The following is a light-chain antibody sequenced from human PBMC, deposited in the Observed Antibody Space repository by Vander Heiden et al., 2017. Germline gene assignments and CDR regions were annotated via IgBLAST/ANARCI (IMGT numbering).Light chain of an antibody. CDR1: QSISSS. CDR3: QQYNSYSRT. Sequence: DIQMTQSPSTLSASVGDRVTISCRASQSISSSLAWYQQKPGKAPRLLIYDASSWESGVPARFSGSGSGTEFTLTISSLQPDDFATYYCQQYNSYSRTFGQGTKVEIK. CDR2: DAS. V-gene: IGKV1-5*01. J-gene: IGKJ1*01.